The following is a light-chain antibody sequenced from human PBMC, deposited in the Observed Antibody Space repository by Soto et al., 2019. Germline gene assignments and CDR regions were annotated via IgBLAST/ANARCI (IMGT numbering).Light chain of an antibody. CDR3: QSYDSSTSGVV. J-gene: IGLJ2*01. CDR1: SSNSGAGFD. V-gene: IGLV1-40*01. Sequence: QPVLTQPPSVSGAPGQRVTISCTGSSSNSGAGFDVHWYQQLPGTAPKLLIYGNSNRTSGVADRVSGSKSGSSAALAITGFQAEDEADDYCQSYDSSTSGVVFGGGTKLTVL. CDR2: GNS.